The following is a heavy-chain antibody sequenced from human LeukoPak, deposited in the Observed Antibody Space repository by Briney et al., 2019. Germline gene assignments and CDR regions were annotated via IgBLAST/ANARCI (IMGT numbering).Heavy chain of an antibody. Sequence: SGTLSLTCAVSGGSISSNWWSWVRQPPGKGLEWIGEINHSGSTNYNLSLKSRVTISVDTSKNQFSLKLSSVTAADPAVYYCARVRLWGYGGANWFDPWGQGTLVTVSS. J-gene: IGHJ5*02. D-gene: IGHD3-16*01. CDR1: GGSISSNW. CDR2: INHSGST. V-gene: IGHV4-4*02. CDR3: ARVRLWGYGGANWFDP.